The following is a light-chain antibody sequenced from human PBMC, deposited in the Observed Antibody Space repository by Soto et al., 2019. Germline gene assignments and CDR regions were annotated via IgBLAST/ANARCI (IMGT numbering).Light chain of an antibody. V-gene: IGLV2-14*01. Sequence: QSVLTQPASVSGSPGKSITISCTGTSSDVGGYNYVSWYQQHPGKSPKLMIYDVSNRPSGVSNRFSGSKSVNTASLTISGLQAEDEADYYCSSYTSSSNLGVFGGGTKLTVL. CDR1: SSDVGGYNY. CDR2: DVS. CDR3: SSYTSSSNLGV. J-gene: IGLJ2*01.